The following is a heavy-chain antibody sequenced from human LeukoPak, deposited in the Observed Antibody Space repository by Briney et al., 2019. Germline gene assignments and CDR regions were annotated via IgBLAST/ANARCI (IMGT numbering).Heavy chain of an antibody. CDR2: IISSSGSI. Sequence: GRSLRLSCAASGFTFSIHTMNWVRQAPGKGLEWVSSIISSSGSIYYADSVKGRFTISRDNAKSSLYLQMNSLRAEDTAVYYCARDSQTLTTVTNWFDPWGQGTLVTVSS. V-gene: IGHV3-21*01. CDR3: ARDSQTLTTVTNWFDP. CDR1: GFTFSIHT. J-gene: IGHJ5*02. D-gene: IGHD4-17*01.